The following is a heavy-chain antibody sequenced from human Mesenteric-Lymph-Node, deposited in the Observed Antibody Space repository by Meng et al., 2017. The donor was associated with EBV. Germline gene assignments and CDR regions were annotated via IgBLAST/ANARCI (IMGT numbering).Heavy chain of an antibody. Sequence: QVQLVQAGAEAKKAGASVKVSCKTSGYTFTTYSMNWVRQAPGQGLEWMGWINTNTGNPTYAQGFTGRFVFSLDTSVSTAYLQISSLQAEDTAVYYCARGDTELYGTFDPWGQGTLVTVSS. J-gene: IGHJ5*02. CDR2: INTNTGNP. CDR1: GYTFTTYS. D-gene: IGHD3-3*01. V-gene: IGHV7-4-1*02. CDR3: ARGDTELYGTFDP.